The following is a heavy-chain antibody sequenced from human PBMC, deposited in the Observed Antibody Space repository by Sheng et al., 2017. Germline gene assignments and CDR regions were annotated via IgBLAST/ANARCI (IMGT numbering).Heavy chain of an antibody. D-gene: IGHD3-3*01. CDR1: GGTFSSYT. J-gene: IGHJ4*02. Sequence: QVQLVQSGAEVKKPGSSVKVSCKASGGTFSSYTISWVRQAPGQGLEWMGRIIPILGIANYAQKFQGRVTITADKSTSTAYMELSSLRSEDTAVYYCASGPRYYDFWSGPTPGYWGQGTLVTVSS. CDR2: IIPILGIA. V-gene: IGHV1-69*02. CDR3: ASGPRYYDFWSGPTPGY.